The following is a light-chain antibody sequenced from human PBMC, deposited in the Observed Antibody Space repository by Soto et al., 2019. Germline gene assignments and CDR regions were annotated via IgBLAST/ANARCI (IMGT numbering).Light chain of an antibody. Sequence: QSALTQPASVSGSPGQSITISYTGTSSDVGGYNYVSWYQHHPGKAPKLIIYEVSNRPSGVSSRFSGSKSGNTASLTISGLQAEDEADYYCSSYTSSSTVIFGGGTKLTVL. V-gene: IGLV2-14*01. J-gene: IGLJ2*01. CDR2: EVS. CDR1: SSDVGGYNY. CDR3: SSYTSSSTVI.